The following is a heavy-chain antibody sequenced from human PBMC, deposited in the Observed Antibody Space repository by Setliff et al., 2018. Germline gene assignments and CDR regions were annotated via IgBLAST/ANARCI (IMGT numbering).Heavy chain of an antibody. CDR2: IYYSGST. Sequence: SETLSLTCTVSGGPISSYYWSWIRQPPGKGLEWIGYIYYSGSTNYNPSLKSRVTISVDTSKNQFSLKLSSVTAADTAVYYCASGSYVFDYWGQGTLVTVSS. D-gene: IGHD1-26*01. CDR1: GGPISSYY. V-gene: IGHV4-59*01. CDR3: ASGSYVFDY. J-gene: IGHJ4*02.